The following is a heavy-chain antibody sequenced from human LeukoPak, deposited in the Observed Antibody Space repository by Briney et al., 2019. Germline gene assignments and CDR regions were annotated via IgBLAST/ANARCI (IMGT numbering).Heavy chain of an antibody. V-gene: IGHV4-61*05. CDR1: GGSISSSNYY. CDR3: ARTVSIDYFDY. D-gene: IGHD1-14*01. CDR2: IYYSGST. Sequence: SETLSLTCTVSGGSISSSNYYWGWIRQPPGKGLEWIGYIYYSGSTNYNPSLKSRVTISVDTSKNQFSLKLSSVTAADTAVYYCARTVSIDYFDYWGQGTLVTVSS. J-gene: IGHJ4*02.